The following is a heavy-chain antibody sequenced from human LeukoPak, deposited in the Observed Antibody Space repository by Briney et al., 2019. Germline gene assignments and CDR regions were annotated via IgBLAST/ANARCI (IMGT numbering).Heavy chain of an antibody. J-gene: IGHJ1*01. D-gene: IGHD6-13*01. V-gene: IGHV3-74*01. CDR2: INSDVGST. CDR3: AREDHIAAAGKAYFQH. Sequence: GGSLRLSCAASGFTFSSYLMHCVRQAPGKGLVWVSRINSDVGSTSYADSVKGRVTISRDNAKTTLYLQMNSLRAEDTAVYYCAREDHIAAAGKAYFQHWGQGPLVSVSS. CDR1: GFTFSSYL.